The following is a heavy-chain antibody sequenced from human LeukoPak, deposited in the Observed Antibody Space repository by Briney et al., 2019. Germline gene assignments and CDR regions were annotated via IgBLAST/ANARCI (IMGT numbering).Heavy chain of an antibody. Sequence: GGSLRLSCAASGFTFNNAWMSWVRQAPGKGLEWVGRIKSKTDGGTTDYAAPVKGRFSISRDDSKNTLYLQMNSLKTEDTAVYYCTTAYQYYYDSSGSWGDYFDYWGQGTLVTVSS. CDR2: IKSKTDGGTT. J-gene: IGHJ4*02. V-gene: IGHV3-15*01. CDR1: GFTFNNAW. CDR3: TTAYQYYYDSSGSWGDYFDY. D-gene: IGHD3-22*01.